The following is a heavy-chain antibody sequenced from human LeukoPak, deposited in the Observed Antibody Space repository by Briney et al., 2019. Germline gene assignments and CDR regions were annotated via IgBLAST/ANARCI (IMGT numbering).Heavy chain of an antibody. V-gene: IGHV3-7*01. CDR3: ARGTTGTPGIDY. D-gene: IGHD1-1*01. J-gene: IGHJ4*02. CDR2: IKQDGSQK. Sequence: GSLRLSCAASGYTFSWNWMNWVRQAPGKGLEWVATIKQDGSQKYYVDSVKGRFTISRDNAKNSLYLQMNSLRAEDTAVYYCARGTTGTPGIDYWGQGTLVTVSS. CDR1: GYTFSWNW.